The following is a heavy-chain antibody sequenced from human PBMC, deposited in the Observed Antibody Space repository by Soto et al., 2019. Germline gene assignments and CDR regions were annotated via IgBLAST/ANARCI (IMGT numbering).Heavy chain of an antibody. CDR1: GFTFSPYA. CDR3: ARVLNFYFLCCYYIPHDFLSF. Sequence: GGSLRLSCAASGFTFSPYAMSWVRQSPGKGLEWVSAMSGSGATTHHADSVKGRFTISRDNSKNTLYLQLNSLRAEDTAVYFCARVLNFYFLCCYYIPHDFLSFWAQRTSVLGSS. D-gene: IGHD3-3*01. CDR2: MSGSGATT. V-gene: IGHV3-23*01. J-gene: IGHJ6*01.